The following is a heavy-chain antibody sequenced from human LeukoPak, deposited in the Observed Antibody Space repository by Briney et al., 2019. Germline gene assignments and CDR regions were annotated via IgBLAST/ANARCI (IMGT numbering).Heavy chain of an antibody. J-gene: IGHJ3*02. CDR3: TTDTLGYCSGGSCYRLNDAFDI. D-gene: IGHD2-15*01. CDR2: IKSKTDGGTT. V-gene: IGHV3-15*01. CDR1: GFTFSNAW. Sequence: PGGSLRLSCAASGFTFSNAWMSWDRQAPGKGLEWVGRIKSKTDGGTTDYAAPVKGRFTISRDDSKNTLYLQMNSLKTEDTAVYYCTTDTLGYCSGGSCYRLNDAFDIWGQGTMVTVSS.